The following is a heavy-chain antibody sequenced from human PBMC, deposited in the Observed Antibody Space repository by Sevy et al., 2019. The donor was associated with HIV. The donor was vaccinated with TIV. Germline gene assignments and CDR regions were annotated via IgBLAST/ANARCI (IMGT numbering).Heavy chain of an antibody. V-gene: IGHV3-53*01. CDR3: ARASSLGYCSGGSCYLGPQGAFDI. CDR1: GFTVSSNY. CDR2: IYSGGST. D-gene: IGHD2-15*01. J-gene: IGHJ3*02. Sequence: GGSLRLSCAASGFTVSSNYMSWVRQAPGKGLEWVSVIYSGGSTYYADSVKGRFTISRDNSKNTLYLQMNSLGAEDTAVYYCARASSLGYCSGGSCYLGPQGAFDIWGQGTMVTVSS.